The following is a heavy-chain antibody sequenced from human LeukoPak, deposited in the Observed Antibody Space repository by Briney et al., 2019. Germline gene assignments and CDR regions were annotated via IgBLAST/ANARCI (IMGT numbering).Heavy chain of an antibody. CDR3: AREGFLEWLEDFGAFDI. V-gene: IGHV4-4*07. CDR1: GGSISNYY. CDR2: IYTSEIT. D-gene: IGHD3-3*01. J-gene: IGHJ3*02. Sequence: PXETLSLTCTVSGGSISNYYWNWIRQPAGGGLEWIGRIYTSEITKYNPSLKSRVTMSVDTSKNQFSLKLNSVTAADTAVYYCAREGFLEWLEDFGAFDIWGQGTMVTVS.